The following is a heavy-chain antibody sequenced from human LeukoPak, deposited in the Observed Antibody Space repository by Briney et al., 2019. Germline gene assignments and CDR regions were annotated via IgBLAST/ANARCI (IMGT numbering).Heavy chain of an antibody. CDR2: IYSSGST. J-gene: IGHJ6*03. CDR3: ARTYYYDSSGYYHRYYYYYMDV. D-gene: IGHD3-22*01. Sequence: SETLSLTCTVSGGSISSYYWSWIRQPPGKGLEWIGYIYSSGSTNYNPSLKSRVTISVDTSKNQFSLKLSSVTAADTAVYYCARTYYYDSSGYYHRYYYYYMDVWGKGTTVTVSS. V-gene: IGHV4-59*01. CDR1: GGSISSYY.